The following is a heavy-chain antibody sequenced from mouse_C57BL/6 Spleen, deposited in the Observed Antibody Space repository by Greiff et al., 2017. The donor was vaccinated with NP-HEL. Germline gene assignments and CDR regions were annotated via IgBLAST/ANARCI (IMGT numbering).Heavy chain of an antibody. J-gene: IGHJ1*03. V-gene: IGHV3-6*01. CDR2: ISYDGSN. CDR1: GYSITSGYY. CDR3: ARDGYYGSSHWYCDV. D-gene: IGHD1-1*01. Sequence: EVKLQESGPGLVKPSQSLSLTCSVTGYSITSGYYWNWIRQFPGNKLAWMGYISYDGSNNYNPSLKNRISITRDTSKNQFFLKLNSVTTEDTATDYCARDGYYGSSHWYCDVWGTGTTVTVSS.